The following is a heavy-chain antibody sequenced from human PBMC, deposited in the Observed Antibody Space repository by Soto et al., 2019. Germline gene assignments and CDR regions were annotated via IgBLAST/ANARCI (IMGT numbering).Heavy chain of an antibody. Sequence: EVQLVESGGGLVKPGGSLRLSCAASGFTFSSYSMNWVRQAPGKGLEWVSSISSSSSYIYYADSVKGRFTISRDNAKNSLYLQVNSLRAEDTAVYYCASIYGYPDYYYGMDVWGQGTTVTVSS. CDR1: GFTFSSYS. CDR2: ISSSSSYI. V-gene: IGHV3-21*01. J-gene: IGHJ6*02. D-gene: IGHD5-18*01. CDR3: ASIYGYPDYYYGMDV.